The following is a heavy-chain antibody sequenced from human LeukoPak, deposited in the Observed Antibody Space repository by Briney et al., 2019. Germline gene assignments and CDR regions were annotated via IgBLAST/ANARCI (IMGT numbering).Heavy chain of an antibody. V-gene: IGHV1-2*06. J-gene: IGHJ6*03. Sequence: ASVKVSCKASGYTFTGYYMHWVRQAPGQGLEWMGRINPNSGGTNYAQKLQGRVTMTTDTSTSTAYMELRSLRSDDTAVYYCARAYCSGGSCYSFYYYYYMDVWGKGTTVTVSS. CDR1: GYTFTGYY. CDR3: ARAYCSGGSCYSFYYYYYMDV. CDR2: INPNSGGT. D-gene: IGHD2-15*01.